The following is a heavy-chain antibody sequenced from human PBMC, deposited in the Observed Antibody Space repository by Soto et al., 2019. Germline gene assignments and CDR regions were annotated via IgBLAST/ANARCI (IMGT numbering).Heavy chain of an antibody. CDR3: AREGYFDY. V-gene: IGHV4-34*01. J-gene: IGHJ4*02. CDR2: INHSGST. Sequence: QVQLQQWGAGLLKPSETLSLTCAVYGGSFSGYYWSWSRQPPGKGLEWIGEINHSGSTNYNPSLKSRVTISVDTSKNQFSLKLSSVTAADTAVYYCAREGYFDYWGQGTLVTVSS. CDR1: GGSFSGYY.